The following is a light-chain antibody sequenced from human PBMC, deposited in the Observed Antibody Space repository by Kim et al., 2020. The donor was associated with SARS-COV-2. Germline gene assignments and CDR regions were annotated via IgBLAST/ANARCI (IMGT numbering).Light chain of an antibody. Sequence: VYPGQTACITCSGDKLGDKYACWYQQKPGQSPVLVIYQDSKRPSGIAERFSGSNSWNTATLTISGTQAMDEADYYCQAWNSSTAFVFGTGTKVTVL. CDR1: KLGDKY. CDR3: QAWNSSTAFV. J-gene: IGLJ1*01. V-gene: IGLV3-1*01. CDR2: QDS.